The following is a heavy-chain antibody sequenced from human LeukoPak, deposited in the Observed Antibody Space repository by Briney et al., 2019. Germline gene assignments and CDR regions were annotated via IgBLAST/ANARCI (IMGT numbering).Heavy chain of an antibody. V-gene: IGHV4-39*01. CDR2: IYDSGST. CDR1: GGSIRSSYYY. CDR3: ARHYGP. D-gene: IGHD3-10*01. J-gene: IGHJ5*02. Sequence: KPSETLSLACTVSGGSIRSSYYYWVWIRHPPGKGLEWIGSIYDSGSTYYNPSLKSRVTISVYTSKNQSSLKLNSVTAACTAVCYCARHYGPWGQGTLVTVSS.